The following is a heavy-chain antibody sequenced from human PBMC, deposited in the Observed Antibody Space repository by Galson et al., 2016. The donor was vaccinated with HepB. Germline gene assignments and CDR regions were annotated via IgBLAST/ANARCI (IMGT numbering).Heavy chain of an antibody. CDR2: ISYDEINK. D-gene: IGHD1-1*01. CDR3: ARDRVEGWRPTRQLLY. V-gene: IGHV3-30-3*01. Sequence: SLRLSCAASGFTFRAYAMHWVRQAPGKGLEWVTFISYDEINKYYIDSVKGRFTISRDNSKNTLYLQMNSLRAEDTAVYYCARDRVEGWRPTRQLLYWGQGARVTVSS. J-gene: IGHJ4*02. CDR1: GFTFRAYA.